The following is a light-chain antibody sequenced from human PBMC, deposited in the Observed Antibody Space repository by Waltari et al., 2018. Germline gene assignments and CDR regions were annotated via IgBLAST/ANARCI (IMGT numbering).Light chain of an antibody. Sequence: SSELTQPRSVSVSPCQMARLTCPGDALPKQESVWYQQRSGQAPVVVIYKDTERPSGIPERFSGSSSGTRVTLTISGVQAEDEADYYCQSTDNSSTYVVFGGGTKLTVL. J-gene: IGLJ2*01. CDR3: QSTDNSSTYVV. V-gene: IGLV3-25*03. CDR2: KDT. CDR1: ALPKQE.